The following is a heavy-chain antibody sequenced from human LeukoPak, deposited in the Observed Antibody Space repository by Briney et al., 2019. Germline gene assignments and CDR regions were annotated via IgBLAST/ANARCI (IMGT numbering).Heavy chain of an antibody. CDR2: ISYDGSNK. D-gene: IGHD6-13*01. CDR1: GFTFSSYG. J-gene: IGHJ4*02. CDR3: ANTLSRYSREDY. V-gene: IGHV3-30*18. Sequence: QPGGSLRLSCAASGFTFSSYGMHWVRQAPGKGLEWVAVISYDGSNKYYADSVKGRFTISRDNSKNTLYLQMNSLRAEDTAVYYCANTLSRYSREDYWGQGTLVTVSS.